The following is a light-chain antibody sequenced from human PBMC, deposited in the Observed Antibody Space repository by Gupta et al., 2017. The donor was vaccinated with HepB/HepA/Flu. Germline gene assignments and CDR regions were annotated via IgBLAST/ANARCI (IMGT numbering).Light chain of an antibody. CDR1: QSVSSY. CDR2: DAS. Sequence: EIVLTQSPATLSLSPGERATLSCRASQSVSSYLAWYQQKPGQAPRLLIYDASNRATGIPARFSGSGSGTDFTLTISSLEPEDFAVYYCQKSSKFTFGPGTKVDIK. J-gene: IGKJ3*01. CDR3: QKSSKFT. V-gene: IGKV3-11*01.